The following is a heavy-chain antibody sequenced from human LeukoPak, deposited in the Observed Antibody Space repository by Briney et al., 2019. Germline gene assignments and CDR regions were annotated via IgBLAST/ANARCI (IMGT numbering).Heavy chain of an antibody. CDR1: GYTFTSYG. V-gene: IGHV1-18*01. J-gene: IGHJ4*02. CDR2: ISAYNGNT. Sequence: ASVKVSFKASGYTFTSYGSSWVRQAPGQGLEWMGWISAYNGNTNYAQKLQGRVTMNTDTSTSTAYMELRSLRSDDTAVYYCARAARVRPALENFDYWGQGTLVTVSS. D-gene: IGHD1-1*01. CDR3: ARAARVRPALENFDY.